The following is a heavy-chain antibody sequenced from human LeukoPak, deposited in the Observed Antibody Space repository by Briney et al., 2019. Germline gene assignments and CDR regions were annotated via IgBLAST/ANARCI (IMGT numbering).Heavy chain of an antibody. J-gene: IGHJ4*02. CDR3: ARDAPSAVAGHGFDY. CDR2: IYYSGST. CDR1: GGSISSYY. Sequence: SETLSLTCTVSGGSISSYYWSWIRQPPGKGLEWIGYIYYSGSTNYNPSLKSRVTISVDTSKNQFSLKLSSVTAADTAVYYCARDAPSAVAGHGFDYWGQGTLVTVSS. V-gene: IGHV4-59*12. D-gene: IGHD6-19*01.